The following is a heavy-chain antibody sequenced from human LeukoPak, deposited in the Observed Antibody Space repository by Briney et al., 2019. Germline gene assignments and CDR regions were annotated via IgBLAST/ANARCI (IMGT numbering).Heavy chain of an antibody. CDR1: GYTFTGYY. D-gene: IGHD3-10*01. Sequence: ASVKDSCKASGYTFTGYYMHWVRQAPGQGLEWMGWINPNSGGTNYAQKFQGRVTMTRDTSISTAYMELSRLRSDDTAIYYCARGRFYTSGSYYNRLDYWGQGTLVTVSS. CDR3: ARGRFYTSGSYYNRLDY. CDR2: INPNSGGT. V-gene: IGHV1-2*02. J-gene: IGHJ4*02.